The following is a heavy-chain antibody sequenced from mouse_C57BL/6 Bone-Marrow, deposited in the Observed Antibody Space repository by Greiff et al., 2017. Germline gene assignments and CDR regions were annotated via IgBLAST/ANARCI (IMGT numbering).Heavy chain of an antibody. Sequence: VQLQQSVAELVRPGASVKLSCTASGFNINNTYMHWVKQRPEQGLEWIGRIDPANGNPTYAPKFQGKATLTADTSSNTAYLQLSRLTSEDTAMYYWGGNYLYCYFDVWGTGTTVTVSS. CDR2: IDPANGNP. J-gene: IGHJ1*03. D-gene: IGHD2-1*01. CDR1: GFNINNTY. V-gene: IGHV14-3*01. CDR3: GGNYLYCYFDV.